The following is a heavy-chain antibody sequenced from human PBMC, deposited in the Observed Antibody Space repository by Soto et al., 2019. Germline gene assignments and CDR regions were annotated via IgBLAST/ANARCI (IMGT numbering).Heavy chain of an antibody. CDR3: ARAVCSGGSCYNAYDAFDI. CDR1: GFTFSSYA. D-gene: IGHD2-15*01. CDR2: ISYDGSNK. V-gene: IGHV3-30-3*01. Sequence: GGSLRLSCAASGFTFSSYAMHWVRQAPGKGLEWVAVISYDGSNKYYADSVKGRFTISRDNSKNTLYRQMNSLRAEDTAVYYCARAVCSGGSCYNAYDAFDIWGQGTMVTVSS. J-gene: IGHJ3*02.